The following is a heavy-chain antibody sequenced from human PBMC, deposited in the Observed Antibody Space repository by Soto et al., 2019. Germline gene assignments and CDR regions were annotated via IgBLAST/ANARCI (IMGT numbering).Heavy chain of an antibody. J-gene: IGHJ4*02. V-gene: IGHV4-59*01. D-gene: IGHD2-21*02. CDR3: ASGYCGGDCSYPPFDY. CDR1: GGSISSYY. Sequence: SETLSLTCTVSGGSISSYYWSWIRQPPGKGLEWIGYIYYSGSTNYNPSLKSRVTISVDTSKNQFSLKLSSVTAADTTVYYCASGYCGGDCSYPPFDYSGQGTLVTVSS. CDR2: IYYSGST.